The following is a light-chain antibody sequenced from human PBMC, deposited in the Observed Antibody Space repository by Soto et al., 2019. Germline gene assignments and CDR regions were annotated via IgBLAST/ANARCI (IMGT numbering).Light chain of an antibody. CDR3: QQYASLPLT. Sequence: DIQMTQSPSSLSASVGDRVTITCQASQDSDKYLSWYQQKPGKAPELLIYDASNLETGVSSRFSGSGSRTELTFNISILQTEDITKYFCQQYASLPLTFGGGTKVEIK. CDR2: DAS. J-gene: IGKJ4*01. CDR1: QDSDKY. V-gene: IGKV1-33*01.